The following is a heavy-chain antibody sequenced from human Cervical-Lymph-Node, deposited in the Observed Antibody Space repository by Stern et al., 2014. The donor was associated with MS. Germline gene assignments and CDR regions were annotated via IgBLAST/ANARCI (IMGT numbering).Heavy chain of an antibody. D-gene: IGHD5-18*01. Sequence: DQLVESGGGVVQPGRSLRLSCAASGFTFSSYGMHWVRQAPGKGLEWVAVISYDGSNKYYADSVKGRFTISRDNSKNTLYLQMNSLRAEDTAVYYCAKVIGYSYGSPYYYYGMDVWGQGTTVTVSS. CDR2: ISYDGSNK. V-gene: IGHV3-30*18. CDR1: GFTFSSYG. CDR3: AKVIGYSYGSPYYYYGMDV. J-gene: IGHJ6*02.